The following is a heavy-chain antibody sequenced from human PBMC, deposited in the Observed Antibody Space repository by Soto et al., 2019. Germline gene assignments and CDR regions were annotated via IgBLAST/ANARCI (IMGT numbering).Heavy chain of an antibody. V-gene: IGHV1-2*04. CDR1: GYTFTGYY. D-gene: IGHD3-16*01. J-gene: IGHJ4*02. Sequence: GASVKVSCKASGYTFTGYYMHWVRQAPGQGLEWMGWINPNSGGTNYAQKFQGWVTMTRDTSISTAYMELSRLRSDDTAVYYCARGPRVVWGSYTRRFDYWGQGTLVTVSS. CDR2: INPNSGGT. CDR3: ARGPRVVWGSYTRRFDY.